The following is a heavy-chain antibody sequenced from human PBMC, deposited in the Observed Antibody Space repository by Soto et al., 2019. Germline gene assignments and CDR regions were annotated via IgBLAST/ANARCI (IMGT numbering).Heavy chain of an antibody. V-gene: IGHV4-59*08. CDR2: IYYSGST. J-gene: IGHJ4*02. CDR3: ARSDHYYYDSSGYWDY. Sequence: SETLSLTCTVSGGSISSYYWSWIRQPPGKGLERIGYIYYSGSTNYNPSLKSRVTISVDTSKNQFSLKLSSVTAADTAVYYCARSDHYYYDSSGYWDYWGQGTLVTVSS. D-gene: IGHD3-22*01. CDR1: GGSISSYY.